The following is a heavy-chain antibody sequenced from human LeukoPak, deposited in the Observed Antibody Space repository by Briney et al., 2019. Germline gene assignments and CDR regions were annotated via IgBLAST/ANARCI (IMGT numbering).Heavy chain of an antibody. CDR1: GFTFSSYA. J-gene: IGHJ4*02. D-gene: IGHD6-6*01. V-gene: IGHV3-23*01. CDR2: ISGSGGST. CDR3: AKVGIAARPDEAFFDY. Sequence: GGSLRLSCVASGFTFSSYAMSWVRQAPGKGLEWVSAISGSGGSTYYADSVKGRFTISRDNSKNTLYLQMNSLRAEDTAVYYCAKVGIAARPDEAFFDYWGQGTLVTVSS.